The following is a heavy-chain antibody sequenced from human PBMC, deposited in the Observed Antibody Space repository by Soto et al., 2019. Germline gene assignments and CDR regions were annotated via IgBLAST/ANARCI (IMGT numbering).Heavy chain of an antibody. Sequence: QVQLVESGGGVVQPGRSLRLSCAASGFTFSNYGMHWVRQAPGKGLEWVAVILNDGSNRYHADSVKDRFTISGDHSKNMLYLKMNSLRAEDTAVYYCARDDEYSGNGMDVWGQGTTVTVS. CDR1: GFTFSNYG. D-gene: IGHD3-10*01. CDR3: ARDDEYSGNGMDV. V-gene: IGHV3-33*01. CDR2: ILNDGSNR. J-gene: IGHJ6*02.